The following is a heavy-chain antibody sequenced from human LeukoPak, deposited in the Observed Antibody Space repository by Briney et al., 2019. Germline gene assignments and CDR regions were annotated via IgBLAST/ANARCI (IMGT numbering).Heavy chain of an antibody. Sequence: PGGSLRLSCAASGFTFSRYWMTWVRQAPGQGLEWVANINEDGGEKYYVESVKGRFTISRDNAESSLFLQMNSLRAEDTAVYYCARVPATVKADYWGQGTLVTVSS. CDR3: ARVPATVKADY. J-gene: IGHJ4*02. D-gene: IGHD4-17*01. CDR1: GFTFSRYW. CDR2: INEDGGEK. V-gene: IGHV3-7*04.